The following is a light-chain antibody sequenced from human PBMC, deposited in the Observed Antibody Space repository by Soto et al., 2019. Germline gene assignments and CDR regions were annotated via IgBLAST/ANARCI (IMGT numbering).Light chain of an antibody. CDR2: AAS. CDR3: QQSYSTPRT. V-gene: IGKV1-39*01. CDR1: QSISNY. Sequence: DIQMTQSPSSLSASGGDRVTITCRAGQSISNYLNWYQQKPGKAPKLLIYAASSLQSGVPSRFSGSGSGTDFTLTISSLQPEDFATYYCQQSYSTPRTFGQGTKLEIK. J-gene: IGKJ2*01.